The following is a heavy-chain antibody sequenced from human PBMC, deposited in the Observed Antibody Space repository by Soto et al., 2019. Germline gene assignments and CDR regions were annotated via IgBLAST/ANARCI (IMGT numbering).Heavy chain of an antibody. CDR2: IIPIFGTA. Sequence: QVQLVQSGAEVKKPGSSVKVSCKASGGTFSSYAISWVRQAPGQGLEWMGGIIPIFGTANYAQKFQGRVTITADKSTSTAYMELSSLRSEDTAGYYCAREMATIKRKNHFDYWGQGTLVTVSS. V-gene: IGHV1-69*06. CDR3: AREMATIKRKNHFDY. D-gene: IGHD5-12*01. J-gene: IGHJ4*02. CDR1: GGTFSSYA.